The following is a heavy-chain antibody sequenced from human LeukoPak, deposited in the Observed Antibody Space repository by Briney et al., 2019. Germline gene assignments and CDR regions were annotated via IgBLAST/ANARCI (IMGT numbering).Heavy chain of an antibody. CDR2: INPNSGNT. CDR1: GYTFTSYD. Sequence: GASVKVSCKASGYTFTSYDINWVRQATGQGLEWMGWINPNSGNTGYAQKFQGRVTMTRNTSISTAYMELSSLRSEDTAVYYCARRHDIVVVPAAMRRGRKDAFDIWGQGTMVTVSS. D-gene: IGHD2-2*01. J-gene: IGHJ3*02. CDR3: ARRHDIVVVPAAMRRGRKDAFDI. V-gene: IGHV1-8*01.